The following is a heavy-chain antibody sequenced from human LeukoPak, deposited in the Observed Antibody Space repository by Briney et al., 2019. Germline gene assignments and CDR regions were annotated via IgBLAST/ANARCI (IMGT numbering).Heavy chain of an antibody. CDR3: ARAPDLHSSGRNYFDF. J-gene: IGHJ4*02. Sequence: PSQTLSLTCTVSGGSISSGGYYWSWIRQPPGEGLEWIGEINHSGSTNYNPSLKSRVTISVDTSKNQFSLKLTSVTAADTAVYYCARAPDLHSSGRNYFDFWGQGTLVTVSS. D-gene: IGHD6-19*01. CDR1: GGSISSGGYY. CDR2: INHSGST. V-gene: IGHV4-39*01.